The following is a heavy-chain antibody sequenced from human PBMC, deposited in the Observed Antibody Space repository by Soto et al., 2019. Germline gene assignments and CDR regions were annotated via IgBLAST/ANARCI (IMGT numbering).Heavy chain of an antibody. CDR1: GFTFSSYS. CDR3: ARVSGSAHIFDY. J-gene: IGHJ4*02. Sequence: EVQLVESGGGLVKPGGSLRLSCAASGFTFSSYSMNWVRQAPGKGLEWVSSISSNSSYIYYADSVKGRFTISRDNAKNSLYLQMNSLRAEDTAVYCCARVSGSAHIFDYWGQGTLVTVSS. V-gene: IGHV3-21*01. CDR2: ISSNSSYI. D-gene: IGHD3-10*01.